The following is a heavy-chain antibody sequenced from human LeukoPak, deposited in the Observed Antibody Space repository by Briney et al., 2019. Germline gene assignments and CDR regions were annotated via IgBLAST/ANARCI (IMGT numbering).Heavy chain of an antibody. V-gene: IGHV4-4*09. J-gene: IGHJ6*03. CDR3: ASRDYYYYYMDV. Sequence: SETLSLTCSVSGGSISSNYWSWIRQPPGKGLEWIGYIYSSGSTNYNPSLKSRVTISEDTSKNQFSLKVSSVTAADTAVYYCASRDYYYYYMDVWGKGTTVTVSS. CDR2: IYSSGST. CDR1: GGSISSNY.